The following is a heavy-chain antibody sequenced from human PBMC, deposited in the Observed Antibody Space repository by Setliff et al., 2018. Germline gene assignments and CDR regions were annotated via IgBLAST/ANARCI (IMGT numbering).Heavy chain of an antibody. J-gene: IGHJ4*02. CDR2: IIHSGST. V-gene: IGHV4-30-4*08. CDR1: GGSISSGDYY. CDR3: ARSFSRREKFLLDY. Sequence: PSETLSLTCSVSGGSISSGDYYWSWIRQPPGKGLEWIGEIIHSGSTNYNPSLKSRVTISMDTSKNQFSLKVSSVTAADTAVYYCARSFSRREKFLLDYWGQGALVTVSS.